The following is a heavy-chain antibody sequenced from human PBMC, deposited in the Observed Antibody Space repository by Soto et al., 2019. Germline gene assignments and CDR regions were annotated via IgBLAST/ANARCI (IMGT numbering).Heavy chain of an antibody. D-gene: IGHD4-17*01. CDR2: ISAYNGNT. CDR3: ARDSGYGDYEAFVDV. V-gene: IGHV1-18*01. CDR1: GYTFTSYG. J-gene: IGHJ6*02. Sequence: QVQLVQSGAEVKKPGASVKVSCKASGYTFTSYGISWVRQAPGQGLEWMGWISAYNGNTNYAQKLQGRVTMTTDTSTSTAYRELRSLRSDDTAVYYWARDSGYGDYEAFVDVWGQGTTVTVSS.